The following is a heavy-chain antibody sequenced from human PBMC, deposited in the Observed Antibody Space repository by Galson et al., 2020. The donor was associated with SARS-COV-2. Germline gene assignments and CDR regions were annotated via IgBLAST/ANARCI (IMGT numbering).Heavy chain of an antibody. Sequence: ASVKVSCKVSGYTLTELSMHWVRQAPGKGLEWMGGFDPEDGETINAQKFQGRVTMTEDTSTDTAYMELSSLRSEDTAVYYCATGTPVGATGWFDPWGQGTLVTVSS. D-gene: IGHD1-26*01. CDR2: FDPEDGET. CDR3: ATGTPVGATGWFDP. V-gene: IGHV1-24*01. CDR1: GYTLTELS. J-gene: IGHJ5*02.